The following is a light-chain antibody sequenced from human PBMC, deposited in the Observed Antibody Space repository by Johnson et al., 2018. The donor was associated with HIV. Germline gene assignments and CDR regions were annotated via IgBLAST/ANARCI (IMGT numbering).Light chain of an antibody. J-gene: IGLJ1*01. CDR3: GTWDSSLSVYV. CDR1: SSNIGNNY. V-gene: IGLV1-51*01. Sequence: QSVLSQPPSVSAAPGQKVTISCSGSSSNIGNNYVSWYQQLPGTAPKLLIYDNNKRPSGIPDRFSGSKSGTSATLGITGLQTGDEADYYCGTWDSSLSVYVFVTRSKVTVL. CDR2: DNN.